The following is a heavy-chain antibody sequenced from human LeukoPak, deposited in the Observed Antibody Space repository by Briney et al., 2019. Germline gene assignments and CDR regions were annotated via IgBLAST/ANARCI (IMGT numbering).Heavy chain of an antibody. V-gene: IGHV3-74*01. CDR3: ARDLYCSGGSCYSGGAFDY. CDR1: GFTFSSYW. CDR2: INGDGSST. Sequence: PGGSLRLSCAASGFTFSSYWMHWVRQAPGKGLVWVSRINGDGSSTSYADSVKGRFTISRDNAKNTLYLQMNSLRAEDTAVYYCARDLYCSGGSCYSGGAFDYWGQGTLVTVSS. D-gene: IGHD2-15*01. J-gene: IGHJ4*02.